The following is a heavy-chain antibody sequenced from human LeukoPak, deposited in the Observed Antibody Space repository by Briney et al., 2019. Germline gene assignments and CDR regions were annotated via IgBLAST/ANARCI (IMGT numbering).Heavy chain of an antibody. J-gene: IGHJ6*03. Sequence: PGASVKVSCKASGFTLTDYIHWVRQDPRQGPQWMGWIKPNSGDTDYAQKFQGRVTMTRDTSISTVYMELSSLRSDDTAVYYCARADSVPAGDYHYWYMDVWGKGTTVTVSS. CDR1: GFTLTDY. CDR3: ARADSVPAGDYHYWYMDV. CDR2: IKPNSGDT. V-gene: IGHV1-2*02. D-gene: IGHD2-2*01.